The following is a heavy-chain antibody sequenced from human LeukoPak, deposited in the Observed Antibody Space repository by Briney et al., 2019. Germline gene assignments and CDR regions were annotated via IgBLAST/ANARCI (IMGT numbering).Heavy chain of an antibody. V-gene: IGHV4-38-2*02. D-gene: IGHD3-10*01. CDR2: IYHSGST. CDR3: ARVLDYYGSGTYSFDY. Sequence: SETLSLTCTVSGYSINIGYYWGWIRQPPGKGLEWIGSIYHSGSTFYNPSLKSRVTMSVDTSKNQFSLKLRSVTAADTAVYYCARVLDYYGSGTYSFDYWGQGTLVTVSS. J-gene: IGHJ4*02. CDR1: GYSINIGYY.